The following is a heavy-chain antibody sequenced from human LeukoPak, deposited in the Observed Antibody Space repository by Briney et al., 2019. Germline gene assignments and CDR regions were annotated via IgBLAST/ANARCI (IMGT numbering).Heavy chain of an antibody. V-gene: IGHV1-24*01. Sequence: GASVKVSCKVSGYTLSELSIHWVRQAPGKGLEWMGAFDPEDGETIYAQKFQGRFTMTEDTSTDTAYMDLSSLRSEDTAVYFCVTELDEAAGGLFDFWGRGTLVTVSS. CDR1: GYTLSELS. J-gene: IGHJ4*02. CDR2: FDPEDGET. CDR3: VTELDEAAGGLFDF. D-gene: IGHD6-13*01.